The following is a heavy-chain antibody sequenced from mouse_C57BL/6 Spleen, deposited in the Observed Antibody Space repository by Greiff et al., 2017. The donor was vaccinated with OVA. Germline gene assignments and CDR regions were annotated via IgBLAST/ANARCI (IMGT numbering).Heavy chain of an antibody. D-gene: IGHD1-1*01. V-gene: IGHV5-9*01. CDR2: ISGGGGNT. CDR1: GFTFSSYT. Sequence: EVMLVESGGGLVKPGGSLKLSCAASGFTFSSYTMSWVRQTPEKRLEWVATISGGGGNTYYPDSVKGRFTISRDNAKNTLYLQMSSLRSEDTALYYCARITTVVAKIMDYWGQGTSVTVSS. CDR3: ARITTVVAKIMDY. J-gene: IGHJ4*01.